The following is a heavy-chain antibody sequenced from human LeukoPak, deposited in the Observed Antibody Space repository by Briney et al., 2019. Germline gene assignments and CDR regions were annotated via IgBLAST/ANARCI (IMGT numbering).Heavy chain of an antibody. CDR3: ARDPTSTAVVGVNWFDP. D-gene: IGHD4-23*01. CDR1: GITVSSNY. J-gene: IGHJ5*02. CDR2: IYSDGRT. V-gene: IGHV3-66*01. Sequence: GGSLRLSCAVSGITVSSNYMNWVRQAPGKGLEWVSVIYSDGRTNYADSVKGGFTISRDEFKNTLYLQMNSLRGEDTALYYCARDPTSTAVVGVNWFDPWGQGTVVTVSS.